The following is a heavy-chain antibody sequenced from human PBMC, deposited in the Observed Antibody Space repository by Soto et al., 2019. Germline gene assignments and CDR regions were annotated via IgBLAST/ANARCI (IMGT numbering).Heavy chain of an antibody. CDR1: GGSFDKYA. CDR3: ARGLWEVAVNVI. CDR2: VITVLGTT. V-gene: IGHV1-69*06. Sequence: QVQVLQSGAEVKKPGSSVKVSCTAVGGSFDKYAFTWVRQAPGRGLEWMGGVITVLGTTDYAQKFQDRITISADTSTRTIYMELRSLKSEDTALYFWARGLWEVAVNVIWGQGTMVTVAP. D-gene: IGHD6-19*01. J-gene: IGHJ3*02.